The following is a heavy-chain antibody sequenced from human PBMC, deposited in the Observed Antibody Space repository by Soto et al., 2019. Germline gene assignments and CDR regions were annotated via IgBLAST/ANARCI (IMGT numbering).Heavy chain of an antibody. CDR3: ARDLMGYSNWFDP. CDR2: INPNSGNT. CDR1: GYTFSDYY. D-gene: IGHD5-18*01. V-gene: IGHV1-2*02. J-gene: IGHJ5*02. Sequence: QVQVEQSGAEVKKPGASVKVSCKTSGYTFSDYYMHWVRQAPVQGLEWMGWINPNSGNTDYAQKFLGRVTMTRDTSITTAYMELTSLRSDDTAIYYCARDLMGYSNWFDPWGQGTLVTVSS.